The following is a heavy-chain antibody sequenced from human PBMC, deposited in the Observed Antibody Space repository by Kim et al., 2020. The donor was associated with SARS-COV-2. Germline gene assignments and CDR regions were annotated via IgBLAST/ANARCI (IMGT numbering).Heavy chain of an antibody. J-gene: IGHJ5*02. CDR3: LREPAS. V-gene: IGHV3-11*01. CDR1: GFSFSDYH. CDR2: INTDGSHT. Sequence: GGSLRLSCAASGFSFSDYHMSWIRQAPGKVLEWVAYINTDGSHTEYADAVNGRFTISRDNAKKALSLQMNRLTPEDTAVYYCLREPASWRQGTLVTVSS.